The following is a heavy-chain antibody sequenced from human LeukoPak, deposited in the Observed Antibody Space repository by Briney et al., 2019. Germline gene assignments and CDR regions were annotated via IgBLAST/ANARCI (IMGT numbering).Heavy chain of an antibody. CDR1: ASGVAFTSHS. D-gene: IGHD3-22*01. CDR2: IHSNGDYI. V-gene: IGHV3-21*05. CDR3: VRLRRNSDRSGYHYYYNY. Sequence: GGSLRLSCAASASGVAFTSHSMNWVRQAPGKGLEWISYIHSNGDYIFYADSVKGRFTVSRDNARNSLYLQMNSLRAEDTALYYCVRLRRNSDRSGYHYYYNYWGQGILVTVSS. J-gene: IGHJ4*02.